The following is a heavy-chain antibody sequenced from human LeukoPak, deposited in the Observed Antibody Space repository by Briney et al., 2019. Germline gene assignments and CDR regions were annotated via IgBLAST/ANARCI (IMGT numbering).Heavy chain of an antibody. V-gene: IGHV4-61*02. D-gene: IGHD3-9*01. Sequence: SETLSLTCSVSGDSIISGNYYWSWVRQTAGKGLEWIGRVYASGSTVYNPSLKSRLTISVDTSKNQFSLKLSSVTAADTAVYYCARHGYFEEQGEYYFDYWGQGTLVTVSS. J-gene: IGHJ4*02. CDR3: ARHGYFEEQGEYYFDY. CDR1: GDSIISGNYY. CDR2: VYASGST.